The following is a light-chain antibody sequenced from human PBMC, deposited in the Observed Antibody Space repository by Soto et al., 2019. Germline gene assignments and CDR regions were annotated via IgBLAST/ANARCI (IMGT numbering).Light chain of an antibody. CDR1: QSVSSY. CDR2: GAS. CDR3: QQYNNWPALT. J-gene: IGKJ4*01. Sequence: EIVMTQSPATLSVSPGERATLSCMASQSVSSYLAWYQQKPGQAPRLLIYGASTRATGIPARFSGSGSGTEFTLTISSLQSEDFAVDYCQQYNNWPALTLGGGTKVEIK. V-gene: IGKV3-15*01.